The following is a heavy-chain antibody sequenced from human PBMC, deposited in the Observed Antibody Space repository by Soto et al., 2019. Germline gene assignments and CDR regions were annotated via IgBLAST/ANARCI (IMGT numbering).Heavy chain of an antibody. Sequence: QVQLQESGPGLVKPSETLSLTCTVSGGSITNYYCSWFRQPPGKGLEWIGYIQYNGYSAYNLSLKRRVTMSMDTSKTKFSLMLESVTATDTAVYYCARHGFGSLHGLVDVWGQGNTVIVSS. CDR3: ARHGFGSLHGLVDV. V-gene: IGHV4-59*08. D-gene: IGHD3-10*01. J-gene: IGHJ6*02. CDR2: IQYNGYS. CDR1: GGSITNYY.